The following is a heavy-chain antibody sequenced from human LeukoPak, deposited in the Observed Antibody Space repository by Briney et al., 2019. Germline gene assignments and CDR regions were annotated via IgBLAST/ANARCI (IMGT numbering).Heavy chain of an antibody. CDR2: ISAYNGNT. J-gene: IGHJ6*02. CDR3: ARCIAARLHYYYGMDV. Sequence: ASVKVSCKASGYTFTSYGISWVRQAPGQGLEWMGWISAYNGNTNYAQKLQGRVTMTTDTSTSTAYMELRSLRSDDTAVYYCARCIAARLHYYYGMDVWGQGTRSPSP. D-gene: IGHD6-6*01. V-gene: IGHV1-18*01. CDR1: GYTFTSYG.